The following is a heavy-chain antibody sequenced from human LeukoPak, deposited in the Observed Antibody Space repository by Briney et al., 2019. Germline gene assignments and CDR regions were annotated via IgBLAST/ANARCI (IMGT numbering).Heavy chain of an antibody. Sequence: SETLSLTCAVYGGSFSGYYWSWIRQPPGKGLEWIGEINHSGSTNYNLSLKSRVAISVDTSKNQFSLKLSSVTAADTAVYYCARGLGFGRITMVRGVMKDYWGQGTLVTVSS. CDR3: ARGLGFGRITMVRGVMKDY. J-gene: IGHJ4*02. CDR2: INHSGST. CDR1: GGSFSGYY. V-gene: IGHV4-34*01. D-gene: IGHD3-10*01.